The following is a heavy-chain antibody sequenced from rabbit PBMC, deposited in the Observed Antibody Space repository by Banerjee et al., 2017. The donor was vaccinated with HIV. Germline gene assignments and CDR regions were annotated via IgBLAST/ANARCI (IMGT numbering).Heavy chain of an antibody. CDR2: IYAGSSGGT. D-gene: IGHD3-1*01. CDR1: GFSFSSSYW. J-gene: IGHJ4*01. V-gene: IGHV1S45*01. CDR3: ARDGGAIGVGYGSFNL. Sequence: QQQLVESGGGLVKPEGSLTLTCTASGFSFSSSYWICWVRQAPGKGLEWIACIYAGSSGGTAYASWAKGRFTITRSTSLSTVTLQLTSLTAADTATYFCARDGGAIGVGYGSFNLWGQGTLVTVS.